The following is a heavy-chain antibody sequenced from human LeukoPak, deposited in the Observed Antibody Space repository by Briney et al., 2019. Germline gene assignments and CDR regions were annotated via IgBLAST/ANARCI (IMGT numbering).Heavy chain of an antibody. CDR2: ISDGESP. Sequence: SETLSLTCSVSGGSNSYYYWSWIRQFPGKGLEWIGYISDGESPDYNPSLQSRVTIYVDSSKNQFFLNLTSVTAADTAVYYCAQDRFSFVHWGQGTLVTVSS. V-gene: IGHV4-59*01. CDR3: AQDRFSFVH. J-gene: IGHJ1*01. CDR1: GGSNSYYY. D-gene: IGHD2-2*01.